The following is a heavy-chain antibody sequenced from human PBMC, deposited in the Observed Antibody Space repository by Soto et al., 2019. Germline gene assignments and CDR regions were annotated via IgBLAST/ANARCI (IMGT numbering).Heavy chain of an antibody. D-gene: IGHD3-10*01. CDR2: IRTKADSYAT. Sequence: PGGSLRLSCAASGFTFSSYSMNWVRQASGKGLEWVGRIRTKADSYATAYAASVKGRFTISRDDSMNTAYLQMNSLKIEDTAVYYCSRPPFYGSGNYEGSWGQGTLVTVSS. J-gene: IGHJ5*01. V-gene: IGHV3-73*01. CDR3: SRPPFYGSGNYEGS. CDR1: GFTFSSYS.